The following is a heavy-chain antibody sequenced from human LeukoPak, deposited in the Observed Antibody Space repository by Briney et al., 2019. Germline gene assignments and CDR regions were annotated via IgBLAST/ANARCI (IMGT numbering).Heavy chain of an antibody. CDR3: ARAAGPHPNYYFDY. CDR1: GYTFTGYY. Sequence: GASVKVSCTASGYTFTGYYMHWVRQAPGQGLEWMGWINPNSGGTNYAQKFQGRVTMTRDTSISTAYMELSRLRSDDTAVYYCARAAGPHPNYYFDYWGQGTLVTVSS. D-gene: IGHD6-13*01. CDR2: INPNSGGT. J-gene: IGHJ4*02. V-gene: IGHV1-2*02.